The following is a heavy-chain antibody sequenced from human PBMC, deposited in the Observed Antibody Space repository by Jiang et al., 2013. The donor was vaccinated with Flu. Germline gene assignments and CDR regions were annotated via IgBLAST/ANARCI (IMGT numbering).Heavy chain of an antibody. CDR2: IYSRSKWYN. D-gene: IGHD6-13*01. J-gene: IGHJ4*02. CDR1: GDSVSSNSAA. V-gene: IGHV6-1*01. CDR3: AREVAAGWDY. Sequence: SQTLSLTCAISGDSVSSNSAAWNWIRQSPSRGLEWLGRIYSRSKWYNEYAVSVKSRIIINPDTPKNQFSLQLNSVTPEDTAVYYCAREVAAGWDYWGQGTLVTVSS.